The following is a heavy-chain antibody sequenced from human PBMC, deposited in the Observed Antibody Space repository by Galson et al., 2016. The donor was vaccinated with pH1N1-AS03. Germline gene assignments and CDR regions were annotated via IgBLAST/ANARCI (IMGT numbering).Heavy chain of an antibody. CDR3: ARDLLKYYIDSGSNAPGY. CDR1: GFTISDYY. J-gene: IGHJ1*01. Sequence: SLRLSCATSGFTISDYYMSWIRQTPGKGLEWIAYISSAGKTTYYGDSVNGRFTISRDNARNSLYLQMNRLRADDTAVYYGARDLLKYYIDSGSNAPGYRGRGTLVTVSS. CDR2: ISSAGKTT. D-gene: IGHD3-10*01. V-gene: IGHV3-11*01.